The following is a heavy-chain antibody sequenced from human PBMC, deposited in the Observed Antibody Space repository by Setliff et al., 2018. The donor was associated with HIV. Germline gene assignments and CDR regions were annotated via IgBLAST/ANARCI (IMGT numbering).Heavy chain of an antibody. CDR3: ARRSRYSGSFLTTYYFDS. J-gene: IGHJ4*02. CDR1: GYSFTDYW. CDR2: IYPADSET. V-gene: IGHV5-51*01. D-gene: IGHD1-26*01. Sequence: GESLKLSCKGSGYSFTDYWIGWVRQMPGKGLEWMGIIYPADSETRYNPSFQGQVTISADKSISTAYLQWTSVKASDTAMYYCARRSRYSGSFLTTYYFDSWGQGAL.